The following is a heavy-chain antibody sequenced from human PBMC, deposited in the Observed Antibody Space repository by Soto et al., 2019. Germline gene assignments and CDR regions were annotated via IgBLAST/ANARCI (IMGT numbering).Heavy chain of an antibody. Sequence: EVPLVESGGGVVQPGGSLRLSCAASGFNFDSSAMDWVRQAPGKGLVWVARIRSDGSGRIYAESVKGRFTISRDNVKNTLDLQMNSLRAEDTAVYYCARDYGCLSKWGQGTLVTVSS. CDR1: GFNFDSSA. CDR3: ARDYGCLSK. D-gene: IGHD3-16*01. J-gene: IGHJ4*02. V-gene: IGHV3-74*01. CDR2: IRSDGSGR.